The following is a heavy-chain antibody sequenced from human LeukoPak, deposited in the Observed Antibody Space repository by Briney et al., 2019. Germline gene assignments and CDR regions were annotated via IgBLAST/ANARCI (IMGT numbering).Heavy chain of an antibody. V-gene: IGHV1-69*13. CDR1: GGTFSSYA. CDR3: ARGDYYGSGSYSFLGYFDY. CDR2: IIPIFGTA. Sequence: SVKVSCKASGGTFSSYAISWVRQAPGQGLEWMGGIIPIFGTANYAQKFQGRVTITADESTSTAYMELSSLRSEDTAVYYCARGDYYGSGSYSFLGYFDYWGQGTLVTVSS. D-gene: IGHD3-10*01. J-gene: IGHJ4*02.